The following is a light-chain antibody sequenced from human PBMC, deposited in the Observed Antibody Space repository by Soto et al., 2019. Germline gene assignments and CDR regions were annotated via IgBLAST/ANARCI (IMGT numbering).Light chain of an antibody. J-gene: IGLJ1*01. Sequence: QSVLTQPASVSGSPGQSITISCSGTSIDVGGTDHVSWYLQHPGEAPKLIIYDVGNRPSGVSNRFSGSKADNTATLTVSGLQAEDEADYYCSSYAGSNNYVFGTGTKVTVL. CDR2: DVG. CDR3: SSYAGSNNYV. V-gene: IGLV2-14*03. CDR1: SIDVGGTDH.